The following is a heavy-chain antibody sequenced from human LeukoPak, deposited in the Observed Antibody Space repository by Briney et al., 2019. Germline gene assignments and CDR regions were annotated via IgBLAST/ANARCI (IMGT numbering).Heavy chain of an antibody. D-gene: IGHD4-11*01. V-gene: IGHV3-48*01. CDR2: ISGSSDAI. CDR3: ARYGSTVTTAFDY. Sequence: GGSLRLSCAASGFTFSSYWMTWVRQAPGKGLEWVSYISGSSDAIYYADSVKGRFTISRDNAKNSLSLQMNSLRAEDTAAYYCARYGSTVTTAFDYWGQGTLVTVSS. J-gene: IGHJ4*02. CDR1: GFTFSSYW.